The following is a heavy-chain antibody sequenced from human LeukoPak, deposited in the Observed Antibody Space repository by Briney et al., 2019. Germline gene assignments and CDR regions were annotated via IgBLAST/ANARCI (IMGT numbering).Heavy chain of an antibody. CDR3: ARENVYSFDY. J-gene: IGHJ4*02. V-gene: IGHV1-46*01. D-gene: IGHD5/OR15-5a*01. CDR2: VNPSGGST. Sequence: ASVKLSCKASGYIFTSYYVHWVRQAPGQGLEWMGKVNPSGGSTSYALRFQGRVSMTRDVSTSTVYMDLSSLRSEDTAVYYCARENVYSFDYWGQGTLVTVSS. CDR1: GYIFTSYY.